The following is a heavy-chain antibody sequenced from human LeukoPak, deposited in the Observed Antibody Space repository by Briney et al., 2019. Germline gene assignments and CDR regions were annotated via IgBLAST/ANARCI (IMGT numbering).Heavy chain of an antibody. CDR3: ARGVHWDPAHYRFYQYMDV. V-gene: IGHV4-4*07. D-gene: IGHD7-27*01. Sequence: SETLSLTRTVSGGSINNYYWSWIRQPAGKGLEWIGSIYSSGNTNYISSLKSRVTVSLDTSKNQFSLELTSVTAADTAVYFCARGVHWDPAHYRFYQYMDVWGKGTTVTVSS. J-gene: IGHJ6*03. CDR1: GGSINNYY. CDR2: IYSSGNT.